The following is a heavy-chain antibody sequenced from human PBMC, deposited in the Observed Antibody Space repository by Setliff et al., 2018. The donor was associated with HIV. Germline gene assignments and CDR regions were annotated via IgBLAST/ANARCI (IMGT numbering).Heavy chain of an antibody. V-gene: IGHV4-59*08. J-gene: IGHJ4*02. Sequence: SETLSLTCTVSGGSITSYYWNWIRQSPGKGLEWIGYIFDSGSTNYNPSLKSRVTISLDTSKNQFSLKLSSVTAADTAVYFCARQDRYCTSTDCYRYFNYWGQGTLVTVSS. CDR1: GGSITSYY. CDR3: ARQDRYCTSTDCYRYFNY. CDR2: IFDSGST. D-gene: IGHD2-2*02.